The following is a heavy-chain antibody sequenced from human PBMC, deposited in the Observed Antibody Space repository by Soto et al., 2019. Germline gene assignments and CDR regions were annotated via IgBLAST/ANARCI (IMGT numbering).Heavy chain of an antibody. CDR3: ARVRGYSSSWPLYGMDV. D-gene: IGHD6-13*01. Sequence: SQTLSLTCAISGDSVSSNSAAWNWIRQSPSRGLEWLGRTYYRSKWYNDYAVSVESRITINPDTSKNQFSLQLNSVTPEDTAVYYCARVRGYSSSWPLYGMDVWGQGTTVTVSS. J-gene: IGHJ6*02. CDR1: GDSVSSNSAA. CDR2: TYYRSKWYN. V-gene: IGHV6-1*01.